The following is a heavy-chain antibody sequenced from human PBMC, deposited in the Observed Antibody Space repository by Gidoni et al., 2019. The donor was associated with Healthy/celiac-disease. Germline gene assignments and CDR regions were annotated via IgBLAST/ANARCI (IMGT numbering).Heavy chain of an antibody. CDR3: ARGRNYYGSGSYSAPYYYYYGMDV. CDR1: GGSFSGYY. Sequence: QVQLQQWGAGLLKPSETLSLTCAVYGGSFSGYYWSWIRQPPGKGLEWIGEINPSGSTNYNPSLKSRVTISVDTSKNQFSLKLSSVTAADTAVYYCARGRNYYGSGSYSAPYYYYYGMDVWGQGTTVTVSS. J-gene: IGHJ6*02. V-gene: IGHV4-34*01. D-gene: IGHD3-10*01. CDR2: INPSGST.